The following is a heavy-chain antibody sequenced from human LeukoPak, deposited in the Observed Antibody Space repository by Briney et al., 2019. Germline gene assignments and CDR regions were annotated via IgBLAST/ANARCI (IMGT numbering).Heavy chain of an antibody. CDR1: ADTFSSFA. J-gene: IGHJ4*02. D-gene: IGHD1-26*01. CDR2: IIPLVDGT. CDR3: ARESGSEPFDY. Sequence: SVKVSCKASADTFSSFAISWVRPAPGQGPEWMGRIIPLVDGTHYAQKFQGRVTITADKSTATAYMEVSSLTSEDTAVYFCARESGSEPFDYWGQGTLVTVSS. V-gene: IGHV1-69*04.